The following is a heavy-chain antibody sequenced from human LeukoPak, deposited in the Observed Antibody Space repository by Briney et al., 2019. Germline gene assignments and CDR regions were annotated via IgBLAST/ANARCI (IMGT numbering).Heavy chain of an antibody. V-gene: IGHV3-23*01. CDR1: GFTFSRFT. J-gene: IGHJ4*02. CDR3: AARSSGNPYF. Sequence: GGSLRLSCAASGFTFSRFTINWVRQAPGKGLEWVSGISGSDSSTYYADSVKGRFTISRDNAENSLYLQMNSLRVEDTAVYYCAARSSGNPYFWGQGTLVTVSS. CDR2: ISGSDSST. D-gene: IGHD1-26*01.